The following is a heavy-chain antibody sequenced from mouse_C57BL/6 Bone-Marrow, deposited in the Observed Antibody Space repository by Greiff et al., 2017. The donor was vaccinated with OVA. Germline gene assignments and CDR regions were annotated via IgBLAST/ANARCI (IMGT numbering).Heavy chain of an antibody. CDR1: GYTFTSYW. CDR3: ARDDYDEGDWYFDV. V-gene: IGHV1-69*01. CDR2: IDPSDSYT. D-gene: IGHD2-4*01. J-gene: IGHJ1*03. Sequence: QVQLPQPGAELVMPGASVKLSCKASGYTFTSYWLHWVKQRPGQGLEWIGEIDPSDSYTNYNQKFKGKSTLTVDKSSSTAYMQLSSLTSEDSAVYYCARDDYDEGDWYFDVWGTGTTVTVSS.